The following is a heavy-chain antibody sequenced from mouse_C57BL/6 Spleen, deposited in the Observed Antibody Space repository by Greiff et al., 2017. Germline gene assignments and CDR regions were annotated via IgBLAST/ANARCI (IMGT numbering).Heavy chain of an antibody. J-gene: IGHJ4*01. D-gene: IGHD2-3*01. Sequence: VQLKESGTVLARPGASVKMSCKTSGYTFTSYWMPWVKQRPGQGLEWIGAIYPGNSDTSYNQKFKGKAKLTAVTSASTAYMELSSLTNEDSAVYYCTSRCDGPDYAMDYWGQGTSVTASS. CDR3: TSRCDGPDYAMDY. CDR1: GYTFTSYW. V-gene: IGHV1-5*01. CDR2: IYPGNSDT.